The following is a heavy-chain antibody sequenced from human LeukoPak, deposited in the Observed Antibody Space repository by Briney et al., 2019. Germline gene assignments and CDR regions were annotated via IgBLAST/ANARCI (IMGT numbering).Heavy chain of an antibody. CDR1: GFTFSSYA. Sequence: GGSLRLSCAASGFTFSSYAMSWVRQAPRKGLEWVSAISGSGGSTYYADSVKGRFTISRDNSKNTLYLQMNSLRAEDTAVYYCAKDRDYGGNLYYYYGMDVWGQGTTVTVSS. CDR2: ISGSGGST. CDR3: AKDRDYGGNLYYYYGMDV. J-gene: IGHJ6*02. D-gene: IGHD4-23*01. V-gene: IGHV3-23*01.